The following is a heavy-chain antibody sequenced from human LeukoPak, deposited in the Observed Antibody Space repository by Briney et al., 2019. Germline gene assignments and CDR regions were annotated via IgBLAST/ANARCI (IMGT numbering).Heavy chain of an antibody. CDR3: AKLRLSIAAALPNDH. J-gene: IGHJ4*02. Sequence: GGSLRLSCAASGFTFSSYAMSWVRQAPGKGLEWVSAISGSGGSTYYADSVKGRFTISRDNPKNTLYLQMNSLRVEDTAIYYCAKLRLSIAAALPNDHWGQGTLVTVSS. D-gene: IGHD6-13*01. CDR1: GFTFSSYA. V-gene: IGHV3-23*01. CDR2: ISGSGGST.